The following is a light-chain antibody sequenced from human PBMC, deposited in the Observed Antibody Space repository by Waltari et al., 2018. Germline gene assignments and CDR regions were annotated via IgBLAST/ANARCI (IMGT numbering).Light chain of an antibody. V-gene: IGLV2-14*01. J-gene: IGLJ1*01. CDR2: EVS. CDR1: SSDIGNYTY. Sequence: QSALAQPAPVSGSPRPSIAISRTGTSSDIGNYTYVSWYQQHPAKAPKLILYEVSDRPSGVSRRFSGSKSGNKATLTISGLQADDEADYYCSSYTNRATLRVFGTGTKVTVL. CDR3: SSYTNRATLRV.